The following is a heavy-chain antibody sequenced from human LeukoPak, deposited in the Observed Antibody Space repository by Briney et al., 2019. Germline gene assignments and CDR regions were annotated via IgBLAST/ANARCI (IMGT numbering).Heavy chain of an antibody. V-gene: IGHV1-69*06. CDR2: IIPIFGTA. CDR1: GGTFSSYA. J-gene: IGHJ6*03. D-gene: IGHD5-12*01. CDR3: ATEVNSGYDKYYYYYMDV. Sequence: ASVKVSCKASGGTFSSYAISWVRQAPGQGLEWMGGIIPIFGTANYAQKFQGRVTITADKSTSTAYMELSSLRSEDTAVYYCATEVNSGYDKYYYYYMDVWGKGTTVTVSS.